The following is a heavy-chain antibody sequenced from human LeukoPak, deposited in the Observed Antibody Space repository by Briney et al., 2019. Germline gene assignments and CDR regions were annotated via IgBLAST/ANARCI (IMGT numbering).Heavy chain of an antibody. CDR3: ARSNPSKNYYMDV. CDR2: IYHSGST. CDR1: GYSISSGYY. D-gene: IGHD1-14*01. J-gene: IGHJ6*03. V-gene: IGHV4-38-2*02. Sequence: SETLSLTCTVSGYSISSGYYWGWIRQPPGKGLEWIGSIYHSGSTYYNPSLKSRVTISVDTSKNQFSLKLSSVTAADTAVYYCARSNPSKNYYMDVWGKGTTVTVSS.